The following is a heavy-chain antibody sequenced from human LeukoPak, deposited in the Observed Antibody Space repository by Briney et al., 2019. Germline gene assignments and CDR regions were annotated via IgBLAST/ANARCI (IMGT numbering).Heavy chain of an antibody. J-gene: IGHJ4*02. D-gene: IGHD3-16*01. V-gene: IGHV1-46*01. Sequence: ASVKVSCKPSGYTFTRYYMYWARQAPGQGLEWMGIINPSGGSATYAQKFQGRVTMTRDTSTNTVYMELSSLRSEDTAVYYCARYNDYVDYWGQGTLVTVSS. CDR2: INPSGGSA. CDR3: ARYNDYVDY. CDR1: GYTFTRYY.